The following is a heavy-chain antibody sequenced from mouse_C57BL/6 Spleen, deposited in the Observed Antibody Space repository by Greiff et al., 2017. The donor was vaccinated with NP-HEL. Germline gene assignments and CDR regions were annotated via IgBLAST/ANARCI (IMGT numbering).Heavy chain of an antibody. Sequence: QVQLQQPGAELVMPGASVKLSCKASGYTFTSYWMHWVKQRPGQGLEWIGEIDPSDSYTNYNQKFKGKSTLTVDKSSSTAYMQLSSLTSEDSAVYYSTSIVTTGDYWGQGTTLTVSS. CDR2: IDPSDSYT. V-gene: IGHV1-69*01. J-gene: IGHJ2*01. CDR1: GYTFTSYW. D-gene: IGHD2-5*01. CDR3: TSIVTTGDY.